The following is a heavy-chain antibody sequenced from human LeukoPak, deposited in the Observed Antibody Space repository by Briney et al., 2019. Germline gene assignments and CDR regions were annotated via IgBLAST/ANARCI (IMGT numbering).Heavy chain of an antibody. Sequence: GGSLRLSCAASGFTFSDYYMSWIRQAPGKGLEWVSYISSSGSTLYYADSVKGRFTISRDNAKNSLYLQMNSLRAEDTAVYYCARVGIVVVPAAMNGPHYGMDVWGQGTTVTVSS. J-gene: IGHJ6*02. CDR3: ARVGIVVVPAAMNGPHYGMDV. CDR1: GFTFSDYY. D-gene: IGHD2-2*01. CDR2: ISSSGSTL. V-gene: IGHV3-11*01.